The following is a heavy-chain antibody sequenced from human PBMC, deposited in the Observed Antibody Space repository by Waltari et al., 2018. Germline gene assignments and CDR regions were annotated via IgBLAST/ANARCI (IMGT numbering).Heavy chain of an antibody. J-gene: IGHJ4*03. CDR1: GFTVRSHG. Sequence: QVQLVESGGGVVQPGRSLRLSCAASGFTVRSHGIHWVRQAPGRGLEWVADVWADGTHKYYADSVKGRFTISRDESENTVFLQMNSLSAEDTAVYYCARDLGWGSLDYRGQGVLVTVSS. CDR3: ARDLGWGSLDY. V-gene: IGHV3-33*01. D-gene: IGHD3-16*01. CDR2: VWADGTHK.